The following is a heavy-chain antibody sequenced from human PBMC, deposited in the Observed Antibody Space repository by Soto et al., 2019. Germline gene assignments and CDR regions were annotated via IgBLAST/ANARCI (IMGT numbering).Heavy chain of an antibody. CDR3: ARGYDSSGYFPGFDY. CDR2: IKEDGSEI. Sequence: HPGGSLRLSCAASGFTFSHSWMSWVRQAPGKGLEWVANIKEDGSEIHYVDSVKGRFTISRDNAKNCLYLQMSSLRVEDTGVYYCARGYDSSGYFPGFDYWGQGTLVTVSS. J-gene: IGHJ4*02. CDR1: GFTFSHSW. V-gene: IGHV3-7*02. D-gene: IGHD3-22*01.